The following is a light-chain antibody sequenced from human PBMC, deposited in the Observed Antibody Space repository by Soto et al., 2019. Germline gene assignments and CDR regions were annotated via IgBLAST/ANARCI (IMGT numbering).Light chain of an antibody. CDR1: QSVSSN. Sequence: EVVLTQSPGTLSLSPGERATISCRASQSVSSNLAWYQQRPGQAPRLLIYGASNRATGIPARFSGSGSGTDFTLTISSLEAEDFAVYYCQQRTDWPITFGQGTRLEIK. CDR2: GAS. V-gene: IGKV3-11*01. J-gene: IGKJ5*01. CDR3: QQRTDWPIT.